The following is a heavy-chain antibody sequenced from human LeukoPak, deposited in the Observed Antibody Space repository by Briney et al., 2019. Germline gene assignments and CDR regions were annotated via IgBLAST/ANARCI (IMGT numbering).Heavy chain of an antibody. Sequence: GASVKVSCKASGYTFTSYGINWVRQAPGQGLEWMGWISAYNGDTNYAQKFQGRVTMSTDTSTSTAYMELRSLTFDDTAIYYCAKDWHILTGRNCFDPWGQGTLVTVSS. CDR1: GYTFTSYG. D-gene: IGHD3-9*01. J-gene: IGHJ5*02. V-gene: IGHV1-18*01. CDR2: ISAYNGDT. CDR3: AKDWHILTGRNCFDP.